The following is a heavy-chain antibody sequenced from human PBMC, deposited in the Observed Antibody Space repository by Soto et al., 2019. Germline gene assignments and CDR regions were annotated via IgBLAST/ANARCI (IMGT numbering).Heavy chain of an antibody. V-gene: IGHV4-31*03. CDR1: GGSISNGGYY. CDR3: ARVGLVTEILGY. CDR2: IYYTGTT. Sequence: SETLSLTCTVSGGSISNGGYYWSWIRQHPGKGLEWIGYIYYTGTTYYNPSLKSRVTISKDTSKNQFSLRLNSVTAADTAVYYCARVGLVTEILGYWGQGSLVTVSS. D-gene: IGHD2-21*02. J-gene: IGHJ4*02.